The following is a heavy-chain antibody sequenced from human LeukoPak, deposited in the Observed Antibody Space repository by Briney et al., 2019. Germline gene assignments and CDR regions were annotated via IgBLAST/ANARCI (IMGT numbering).Heavy chain of an antibody. D-gene: IGHD3-10*01. CDR1: GYTFTSYD. Sequence: ASVKVSCKASGYTFTSYDINWVRQATGQGLEWMGWMNTNSGNTGYAQKFQGRVTMTRNTSISTAYMELSSLRSEDTAVYYCARGSTMVSYYYYGMDVWGQGTTVTVSS. CDR2: MNTNSGNT. J-gene: IGHJ6*02. V-gene: IGHV1-8*01. CDR3: ARGSTMVSYYYYGMDV.